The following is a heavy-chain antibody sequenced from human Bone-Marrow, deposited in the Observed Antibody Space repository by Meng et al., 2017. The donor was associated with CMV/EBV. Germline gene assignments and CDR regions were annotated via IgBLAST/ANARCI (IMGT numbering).Heavy chain of an antibody. CDR2: MNPNSGNT. D-gene: IGHD3-3*01. CDR1: GYTFTSYD. Sequence: ASVTVSCKASGYTFTSYDINWVRQATGQGLEWMGWMNPNSGNTGYAQKFQGRVTMTRNTPISTAYMELSSLRSEDTAVYYCARGGITIFGVVIMRPYYYYGMDVWGQGTTVIVSS. J-gene: IGHJ6*02. CDR3: ARGGITIFGVVIMRPYYYYGMDV. V-gene: IGHV1-8*01.